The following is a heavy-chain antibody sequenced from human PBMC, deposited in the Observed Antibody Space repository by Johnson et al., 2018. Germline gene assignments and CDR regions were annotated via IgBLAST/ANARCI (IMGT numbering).Heavy chain of an antibody. CDR1: GFTFGDYA. D-gene: IGHD6-19*01. Sequence: EVQLVESGGGLVQPGRSLRLSCTASGFTFGDYAMSWFRQAPGKGLEWVGFIRSKAYGGTTEYAASVKGRFTISRDDSKSIAYLQMNSLKTEDTAGYYCTRPGYSSGWYLAEYFQHWGQGTLVTVSS. V-gene: IGHV3-49*03. CDR3: TRPGYSSGWYLAEYFQH. J-gene: IGHJ1*01. CDR2: IRSKAYGGTT.